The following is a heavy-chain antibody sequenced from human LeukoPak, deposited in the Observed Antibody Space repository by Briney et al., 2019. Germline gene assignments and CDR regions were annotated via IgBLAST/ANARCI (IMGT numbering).Heavy chain of an antibody. V-gene: IGHV3-66*01. CDR1: GFIVSSNY. D-gene: IGHD2-15*01. Sequence: GGSLRLSCAASGFIVSSNYMSWVGPAAGKGLEGVSVIYSGGSTYYADSVKGRFTISRDNSKNTLYLQMNSLRAEDTAVYYCASLELLLGLPPLTWGQGTLVTVSS. CDR3: ASLELLLGLPPLT. J-gene: IGHJ5*02. CDR2: IYSGGST.